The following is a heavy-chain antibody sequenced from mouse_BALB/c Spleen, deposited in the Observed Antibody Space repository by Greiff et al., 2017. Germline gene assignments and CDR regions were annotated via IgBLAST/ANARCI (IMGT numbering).Heavy chain of an antibody. CDR3: ARDSYRYDEEFAY. J-gene: IGHJ3*01. Sequence: EVQLQQSGPGLVKPSQSLSLTCSVTGYSITSGYYWNWIRQFPGNKLEWMGYISYDGSNNYNPSLKNRISITRDTSKNQFFLKLNSVTTEDTATYYCARDSYRYDEEFAYWGQGTLVTVSA. D-gene: IGHD2-14*01. CDR1: GYSITSGYY. CDR2: ISYDGSN. V-gene: IGHV3-6*02.